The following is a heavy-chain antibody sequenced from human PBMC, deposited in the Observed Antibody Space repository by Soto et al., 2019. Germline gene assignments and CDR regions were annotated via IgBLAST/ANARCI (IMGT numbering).Heavy chain of an antibody. Sequence: GGSLRLSCAASGFTFSFYTMNWVRQTPGKGLEWLAYISRGGSSIYYADSVKGRFTVSRDNANNSLSLQLNSLRCEDTAVYYCVREGGDLRGSGVFDYWGQGTLVTVYS. CDR3: VREGGDLRGSGVFDY. CDR1: GFTFSFYT. D-gene: IGHD6-19*01. CDR2: ISRGGSSI. J-gene: IGHJ4*02. V-gene: IGHV3-48*01.